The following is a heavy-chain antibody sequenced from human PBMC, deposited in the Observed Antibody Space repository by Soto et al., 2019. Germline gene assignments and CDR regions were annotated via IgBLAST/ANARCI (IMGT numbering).Heavy chain of an antibody. D-gene: IGHD3-22*01. V-gene: IGHV1-58*01. J-gene: IGHJ4*02. CDR3: AAGPRDDSDYYFSQPRMLDY. CDR1: GFTFSNSV. Sequence: EASVKVSCKASGFTFSNSVVQWVRQARGQSPEWIGWIVVGSGNTNYAQEFHQRVTISRDMCANTAYVELSILTFEDTAVFYCAAGPRDDSDYYFSQPRMLDYWGQGTLVTVSS. CDR2: IVVGSGNT.